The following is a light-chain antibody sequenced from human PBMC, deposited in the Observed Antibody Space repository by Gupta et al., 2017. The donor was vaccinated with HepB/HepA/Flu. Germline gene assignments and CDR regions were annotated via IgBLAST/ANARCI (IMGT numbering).Light chain of an antibody. J-gene: IGKJ4*01. V-gene: IGKV3-20*01. CDR3: QQYGNSPLT. Sequence: EIVLTPSPGTLSLSPGERATLSCRASQSVSSSYLAWYQQKPGQAPRLLIYGASARATGIPDRFSGSGSGTEFTLTISRLQPEDFAVYYCQQYGNSPLTFGTGTKVEIK. CDR1: QSVSSSY. CDR2: GAS.